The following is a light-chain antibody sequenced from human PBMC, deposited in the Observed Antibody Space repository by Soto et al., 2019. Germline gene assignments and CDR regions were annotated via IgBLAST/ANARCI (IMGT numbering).Light chain of an antibody. CDR1: QSVSSR. CDR3: QQYNSYSST. CDR2: GTS. Sequence: EIVMTQSPTNLSVSPGERVTLXXRASQSVSSRVAWYQQKPGQAPRXIISGTSTRATGTPARFIGSGSGTDFTLTISSLQPDDFATYYCQQYNSYSSTFGQGTRLEIK. V-gene: IGKV3-15*01. J-gene: IGKJ5*01.